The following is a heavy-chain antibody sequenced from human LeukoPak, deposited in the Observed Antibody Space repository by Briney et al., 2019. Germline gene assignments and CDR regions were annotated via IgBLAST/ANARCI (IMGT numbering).Heavy chain of an antibody. CDR1: GGSISSSSYY. CDR2: IYYSGST. CDR3: ARYCSGGSCFDAFDI. Sequence: SETLSLTCTVSGGSISSSSYYWGWIRQPPGKGLEWIGTIYYSGSTYYSPSLQSRVTISADTPKNQFSLKLSSVTAVDTAVYYCARYCSGGSCFDAFDIWGQGTMVTVSS. J-gene: IGHJ3*02. V-gene: IGHV4-39*01. D-gene: IGHD2-15*01.